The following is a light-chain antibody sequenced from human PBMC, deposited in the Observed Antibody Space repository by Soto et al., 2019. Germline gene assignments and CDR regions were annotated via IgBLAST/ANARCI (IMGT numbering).Light chain of an antibody. CDR2: GAS. J-gene: IGKJ2*01. V-gene: IGKV3-20*01. Sequence: EIVLTQSPGTLSLSPGERDTLSCRASQSVSANYLVWYQQKPGQAPRLLIYGASSRATGIPDRFSGSGSGTDFILTISRLEPEDFAVYYCQQYGSSSNTFGQGTKLEIK. CDR3: QQYGSSSNT. CDR1: QSVSANY.